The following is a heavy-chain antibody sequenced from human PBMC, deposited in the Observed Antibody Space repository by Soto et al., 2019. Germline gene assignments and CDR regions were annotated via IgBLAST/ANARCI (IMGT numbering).Heavy chain of an antibody. CDR2: INSDGSST. CDR3: AREGITMVRGAVYYYYSMDV. CDR1: GCTFRNYW. J-gene: IGHJ6*02. D-gene: IGHD3-10*01. V-gene: IGHV3-74*01. Sequence: GGSLRLSCAASGCTFRNYWMHWVRQAPGKGLVWVSHINSDGSSTTYADSVKGRFTISRDNAKNTLYLQMNSLRAEDTAVYYCAREGITMVRGAVYYYYSMDVSSQGTTVTVSS.